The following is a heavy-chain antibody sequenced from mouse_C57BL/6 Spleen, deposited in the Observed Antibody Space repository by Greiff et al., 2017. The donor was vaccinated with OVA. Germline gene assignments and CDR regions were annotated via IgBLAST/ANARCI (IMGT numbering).Heavy chain of an antibody. J-gene: IGHJ2*01. CDR1: GFTFSSYA. CDR2: ISDGGSYT. Sequence: DVKLVESGGGLVKPGGSLKLSCAASGFTFSSYAMSWVRQTPEKRLEWVATISDGGSYTYYPDNLKGRFTISRNKAKNNLYLQKSHLKSEDTAMYYCARDRRYNYFDYWGQGTTLTVSS. D-gene: IGHD2-14*01. CDR3: ARDRRYNYFDY. V-gene: IGHV5-4*01.